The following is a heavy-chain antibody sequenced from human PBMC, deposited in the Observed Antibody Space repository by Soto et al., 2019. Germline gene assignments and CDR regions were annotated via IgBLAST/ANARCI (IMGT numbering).Heavy chain of an antibody. Sequence: PGGSLRLSCAASGFTFSSYGMHWVRQAPGKGLEWVAVISGDGSNKYYADSVKGRFTISRDNSKNTLYLQMNSLRAEDTAVYYCAKEVAYGSGYNWFDPWGQGTLVTVSS. D-gene: IGHD3-10*01. J-gene: IGHJ5*02. CDR2: ISGDGSNK. V-gene: IGHV3-33*06. CDR1: GFTFSSYG. CDR3: AKEVAYGSGYNWFDP.